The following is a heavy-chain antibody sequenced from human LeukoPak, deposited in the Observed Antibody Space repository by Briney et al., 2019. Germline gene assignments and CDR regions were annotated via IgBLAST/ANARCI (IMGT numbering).Heavy chain of an antibody. CDR1: GASISSSNDY. J-gene: IGHJ4*02. Sequence: SETLSLTCSVSGASISSSNDYWGWIRQAPGKGLEWIGSITYDGSAHYNPSLMSRATILVDTSKNQFSLKLSSVAAADAAMYYCARQFATASADTRGHFDFWGQGTVVTVSS. V-gene: IGHV4-39*01. CDR2: ITYDGSA. CDR3: ARQFATASADTRGHFDF. D-gene: IGHD2-2*01.